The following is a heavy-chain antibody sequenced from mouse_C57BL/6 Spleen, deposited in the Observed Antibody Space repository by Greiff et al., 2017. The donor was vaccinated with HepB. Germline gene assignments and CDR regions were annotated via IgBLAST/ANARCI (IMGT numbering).Heavy chain of an antibody. Sequence: EVMLVESGGGLVKPGGSLKLSCAASGFTFSDYGMHWVRQAPEKGLEWVAYISSGSSTIYYADTVKGRFTISRDNAKNTLFLQMTSLRSEDTAMYYCARRSWLLYAMDYWGQGTSVTVSS. CDR1: GFTFSDYG. CDR3: ARRSWLLYAMDY. J-gene: IGHJ4*01. CDR2: ISSGSSTI. V-gene: IGHV5-17*01. D-gene: IGHD2-3*01.